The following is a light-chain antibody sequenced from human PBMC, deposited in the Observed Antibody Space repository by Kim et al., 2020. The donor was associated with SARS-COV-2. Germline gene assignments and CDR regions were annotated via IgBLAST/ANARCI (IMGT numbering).Light chain of an antibody. Sequence: LSPGERATLSCRASQSVSSYLAWYQQKPGQAPRLLIYDASNRATGIPARFSGSGSGTDFTITISSLEPEDFAVYYCQQRSNWPLYTFGQGTKLEI. CDR1: QSVSSY. V-gene: IGKV3-11*01. CDR3: QQRSNWPLYT. CDR2: DAS. J-gene: IGKJ2*01.